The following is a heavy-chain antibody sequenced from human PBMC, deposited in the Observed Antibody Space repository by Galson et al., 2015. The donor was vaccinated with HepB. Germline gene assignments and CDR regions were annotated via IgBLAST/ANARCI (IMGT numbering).Heavy chain of an antibody. J-gene: IGHJ3*02. CDR2: INQDGSAK. V-gene: IGHV3-7*03. CDR1: GFTFSTYW. Sequence: SLRLSCAGTGFTFSTYWMNWVRQAPGKGLEWVANINQDGSAKHYVDSVGGRFTISRDNAKNSLYLQMNSLRAEDTALYYCAREIVRPEALDIWGQGTTVTVSS. CDR3: AREIVRPEALDI. D-gene: IGHD2-8*01.